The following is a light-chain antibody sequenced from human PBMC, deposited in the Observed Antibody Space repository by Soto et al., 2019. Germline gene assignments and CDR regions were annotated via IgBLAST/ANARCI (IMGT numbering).Light chain of an antibody. CDR3: GPWDSRLRGGGV. CDR1: SYNIGNNY. Sequence: QSVLTQPPSVSAAPGQKVTISCSGSSYNIGNNYVSWYQQLPGTAPKLLIYDNNQRPSWSPDRFSGSKSGTSATLGITGLQTGDEADDYCGPWDSRLRGGGVFGGGTKLTVL. V-gene: IGLV1-51*01. CDR2: DNN. J-gene: IGLJ3*02.